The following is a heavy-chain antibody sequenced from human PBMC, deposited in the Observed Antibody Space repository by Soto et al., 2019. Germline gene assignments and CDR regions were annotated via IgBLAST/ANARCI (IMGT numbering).Heavy chain of an antibody. CDR2: ISYDGSNK. CDR1: GFTFSSYG. D-gene: IGHD3-10*01. V-gene: IGHV3-30*18. CDR3: AKDRRALWFPPYGMDV. J-gene: IGHJ6*02. Sequence: GGSLRLSCVASGFTFSSYGMHWVRQAPGKGLEWVAVISYDGSNKYYADSVKGRFTISRDNSKNTLYLQMNSLRAEDTAVYYCAKDRRALWFPPYGMDVWGQGTTVTVSS.